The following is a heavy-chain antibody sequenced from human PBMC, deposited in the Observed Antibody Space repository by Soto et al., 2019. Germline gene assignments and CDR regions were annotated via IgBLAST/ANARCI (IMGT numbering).Heavy chain of an antibody. Sequence: GASVKVSCKASGYTFTSYGISWVRQAPGQGLEWMGWISAYNGNTNYAQKLQGRFTISRDNAKNSLYLQMNSLRAEDTAVYYCARHPERIAQIGWFDPWGQGTLVTVS. J-gene: IGHJ5*02. CDR1: GYTFTSYG. D-gene: IGHD6-13*01. CDR2: ISAYNGNT. CDR3: ARHPERIAQIGWFDP. V-gene: IGHV1-18*01.